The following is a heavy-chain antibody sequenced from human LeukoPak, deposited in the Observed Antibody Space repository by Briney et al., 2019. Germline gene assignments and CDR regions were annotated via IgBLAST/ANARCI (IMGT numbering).Heavy chain of an antibody. CDR3: ARGEDNYYYGMDV. J-gene: IGHJ6*04. V-gene: IGHV4-34*01. CDR2: INHSGST. CDR1: GGSFSGYY. Sequence: SETLSLTCAVYGGSFSGYYWSWIRQPPGKGPEWIGEINHSGSTNYNPSLKSRVTVSVDTSKNQFSLKLRSVTAADTAVYYCARGEDNYYYGMDVWGKGTTVTVSS.